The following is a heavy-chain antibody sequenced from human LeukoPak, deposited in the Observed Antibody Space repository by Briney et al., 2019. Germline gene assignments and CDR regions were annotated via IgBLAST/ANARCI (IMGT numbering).Heavy chain of an antibody. J-gene: IGHJ6*02. CDR2: ISATSIVT. D-gene: IGHD2-2*01. CDR1: GYTFTGYY. V-gene: IGHV1-2*02. Sequence: GSVKVSCKASGYTFTGYYMHWVRQAPGQGLEWMGWISATSIVTNYAQKFQGRVTMTRDTSISTAYMELSRLRSDDTAVYYCARDIPTGYCSSTSCYGRGYYYYYGMDVWGQGTTVTVSS. CDR3: ARDIPTGYCSSTSCYGRGYYYYYGMDV.